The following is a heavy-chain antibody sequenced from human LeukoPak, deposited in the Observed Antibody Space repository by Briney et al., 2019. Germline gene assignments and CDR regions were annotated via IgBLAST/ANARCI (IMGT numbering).Heavy chain of an antibody. CDR3: AKDMWDIVVVVAADY. CDR1: GFTFSSYA. CDR2: ISGSGGST. V-gene: IGHV3-23*01. D-gene: IGHD2-15*01. J-gene: IGHJ4*02. Sequence: HPGGSLRLSCAASGFTFSSYAMSWVRQAPGKWLEWVSAISGSGGSTYYADSVKGRFTISRDNSKNTLYLQMNSLRAEDTAVYYCAKDMWDIVVVVAADYWGQGTLVTVSS.